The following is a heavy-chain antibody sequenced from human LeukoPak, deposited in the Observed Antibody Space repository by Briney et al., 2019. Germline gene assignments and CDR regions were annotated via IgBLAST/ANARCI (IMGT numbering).Heavy chain of an antibody. CDR1: GYTLTELS. V-gene: IGHV1-69*13. CDR3: ARAGEGYYDSSGYYYDFDY. D-gene: IGHD3-22*01. J-gene: IGHJ4*02. CDR2: IIPIFGTA. Sequence: ASVKVSCKVSGYTLTELSMHWVRQAPGKGLEWMGGIIPIFGTANYAQKFQGRVTITADESTSTAYMELSSLRSEDTAVYYCARAGEGYYDSSGYYYDFDYWGQGTLVTVSS.